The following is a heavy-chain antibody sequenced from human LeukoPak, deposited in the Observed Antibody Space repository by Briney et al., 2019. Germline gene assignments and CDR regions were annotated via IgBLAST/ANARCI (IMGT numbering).Heavy chain of an antibody. Sequence: PGGSLRLSCAASGFSVSSNYMSWVRQAPGKGLEWVSVIYSGGSTYYADSVKGRLTISRDNSKNTLYLQMNSLRAEDTAVYYCARDREYGVFDYWGQGTLVTVSS. V-gene: IGHV3-53*01. CDR3: ARDREYGVFDY. CDR1: GFSVSSNY. J-gene: IGHJ4*02. CDR2: IYSGGST. D-gene: IGHD4-17*01.